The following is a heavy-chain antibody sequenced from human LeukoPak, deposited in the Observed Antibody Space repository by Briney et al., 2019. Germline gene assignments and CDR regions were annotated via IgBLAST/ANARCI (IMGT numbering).Heavy chain of an antibody. Sequence: GGSLRLSCAASGFTFSSHWMHWVRHAPGKGLVWVSHINGDGSSTDYADFVKGRFTISRDNSENSLYLQVDSLTAEDTAVYYCTRKGSQWDFLVDYWGQGTRVAVSP. CDR3: TRKGSQWDFLVDY. V-gene: IGHV3-74*01. D-gene: IGHD2/OR15-2a*01. J-gene: IGHJ4*02. CDR1: GFTFSSHW. CDR2: INGDGSST.